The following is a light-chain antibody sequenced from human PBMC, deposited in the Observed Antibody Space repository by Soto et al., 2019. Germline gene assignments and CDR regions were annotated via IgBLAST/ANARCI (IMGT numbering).Light chain of an antibody. CDR2: DAS. CDR1: QSISSW. V-gene: IGKV1-5*01. Sequence: DIQMTQSPSTLSASVGDRLTVACGASQSISSWLAWYQQKPGKAPKLLIYDASSLESGVPSRFSGSGSGTEFTLTISSLQPDDFATYYCQQYNSYSGTFGQGTKVDIK. CDR3: QQYNSYSGT. J-gene: IGKJ1*01.